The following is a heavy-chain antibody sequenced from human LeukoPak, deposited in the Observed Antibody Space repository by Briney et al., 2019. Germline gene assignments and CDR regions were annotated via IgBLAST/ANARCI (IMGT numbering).Heavy chain of an antibody. CDR3: ARGPIAGSSGFEFDP. Sequence: ASVKVSCKAPGYTFTSYGISWVRQAPGQGLEWMGWISAYNGNTNYAQKLQGRVTMTTDTSTSTAYMELRSLRSDDTAVYYCARGPIAGSSGFEFDPWGQGTLVTVSS. D-gene: IGHD2-21*01. CDR1: GYTFTSYG. CDR2: ISAYNGNT. J-gene: IGHJ5*02. V-gene: IGHV1-18*01.